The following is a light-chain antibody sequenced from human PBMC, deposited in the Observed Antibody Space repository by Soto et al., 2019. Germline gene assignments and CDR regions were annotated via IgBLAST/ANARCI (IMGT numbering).Light chain of an antibody. Sequence: DIQMTLSPSSLSTSVGDTITITCEASQDISKYLNWYPHNPEKAPKLLIYDASNFETGVPSRFSGSGSGTEFTFTISSLQPEDIATYYCQQYDNLPLTFGGGTKVDIK. V-gene: IGKV1-33*01. CDR3: QQYDNLPLT. CDR1: QDISKY. CDR2: DAS. J-gene: IGKJ4*01.